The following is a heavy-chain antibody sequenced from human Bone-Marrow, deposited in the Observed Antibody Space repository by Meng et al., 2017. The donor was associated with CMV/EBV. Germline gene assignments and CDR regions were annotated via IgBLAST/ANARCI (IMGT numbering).Heavy chain of an antibody. D-gene: IGHD2-2*01. Sequence: GGSLKISCAASGFTFSSYAMSWVRQAPGKGLEWVSAISGSGGSTYYADSVKGRFTISRDNSKNTLYLQMNSLRAEDTAVYYCAKGVGVVVPAARYFQHWGQGTLVTVSS. CDR1: GFTFSSYA. V-gene: IGHV3-23*01. J-gene: IGHJ1*01. CDR2: ISGSGGST. CDR3: AKGVGVVVPAARYFQH.